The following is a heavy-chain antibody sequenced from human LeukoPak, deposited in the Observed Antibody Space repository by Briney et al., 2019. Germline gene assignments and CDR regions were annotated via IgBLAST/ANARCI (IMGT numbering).Heavy chain of an antibody. CDR1: GYIFSSFA. Sequence: ASVKVSCKASGYIFSSFAITWVRQAPGQGLEWVGWISPYNGNTNYSPNFQGRLTLTTDTSTSTAYMELRRLRSDDTAVYYCARRKGSDVPGNDYWGQGTLVIVSS. CDR2: ISPYNGNT. J-gene: IGHJ4*02. CDR3: ARRKGSDVPGNDY. D-gene: IGHD1-1*01. V-gene: IGHV1-18*01.